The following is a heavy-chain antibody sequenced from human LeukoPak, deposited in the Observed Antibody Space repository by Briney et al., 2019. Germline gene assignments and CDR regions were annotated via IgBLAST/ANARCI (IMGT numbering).Heavy chain of an antibody. CDR3: ARDLNGYDPLGY. Sequence: GGSLRLSCAASGFTFSSYAMHWVRQAPGKGLEYVSAIISNGGSTYYANSVKGRFTISRDNSKNTLYLQMGSLRAEDMAVYYCARDLNGYDPLGYWGQGTLVTVSS. CDR1: GFTFSSYA. D-gene: IGHD5-12*01. V-gene: IGHV3-64*01. CDR2: IISNGGST. J-gene: IGHJ4*02.